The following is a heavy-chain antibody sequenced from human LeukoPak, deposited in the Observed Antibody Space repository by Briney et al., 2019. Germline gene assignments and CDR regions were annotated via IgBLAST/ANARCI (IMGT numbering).Heavy chain of an antibody. CDR1: GFTFSSYE. Sequence: GGSLRLSCAASGFTFSSYEMNWVRQAPGKGLEWVSYISSSGSTIYCADSVKGRFTISRDNAKNSLYLQMNSLRAEDTAVYYCARRRAGIPIDYWGQGTLVTVSS. J-gene: IGHJ4*02. CDR2: ISSSGSTI. CDR3: ARRRAGIPIDY. D-gene: IGHD2-21*01. V-gene: IGHV3-48*03.